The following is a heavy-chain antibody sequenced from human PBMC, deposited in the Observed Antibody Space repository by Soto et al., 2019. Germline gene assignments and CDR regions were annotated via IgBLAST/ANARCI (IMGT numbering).Heavy chain of an antibody. CDR1: GFTFSDYY. Sequence: PGGSLRLSCAASGFTFSDYYMSWIRQAQGKGLEWVSYISSSSSYTNYADSVKGRFTISRDNAKNSLYLQMNSLRAEDTAVYYCARDASLDCSSTSCYFDYWGQGTLVTVSS. V-gene: IGHV3-11*06. D-gene: IGHD2-2*01. CDR3: ARDASLDCSSTSCYFDY. CDR2: ISSSSSYT. J-gene: IGHJ4*02.